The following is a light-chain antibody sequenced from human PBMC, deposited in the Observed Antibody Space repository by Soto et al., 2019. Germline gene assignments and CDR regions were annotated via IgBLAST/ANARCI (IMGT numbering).Light chain of an antibody. V-gene: IGLV2-14*01. J-gene: IGLJ1*01. Sequence: QSAPTQPASVSGSPGQSITISCTGTSNDVGGYNYVSWYQQHPGKAPKLMIYEVTNRPSGVSNRFSGSKSGNTASLTISGLQAEDEADYYCSSYTGSSTHVFGSGTKVTVL. CDR2: EVT. CDR3: SSYTGSSTHV. CDR1: SNDVGGYNY.